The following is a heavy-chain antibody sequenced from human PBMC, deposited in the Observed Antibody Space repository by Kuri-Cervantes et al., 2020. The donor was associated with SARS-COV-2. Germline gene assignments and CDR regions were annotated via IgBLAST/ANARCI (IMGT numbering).Heavy chain of an antibody. V-gene: IGHV3-48*03. CDR3: ARAPTVTLDY. Sequence: GEFLKISCAASGFTFSSYEMNWVRQAPGKGLEWVSYISSSGSTIYYADSVKGRFTISRDNAKNSLYLQMNSVRDEDTAVYYCARAPTVTLDYWGQGTLVTVSS. J-gene: IGHJ4*02. CDR1: GFTFSSYE. CDR2: ISSSGSTI. D-gene: IGHD4-17*01.